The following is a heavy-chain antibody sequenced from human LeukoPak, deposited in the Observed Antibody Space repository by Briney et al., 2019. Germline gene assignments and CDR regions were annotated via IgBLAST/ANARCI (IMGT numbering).Heavy chain of an antibody. D-gene: IGHD6-19*01. CDR2: IYHSGST. J-gene: IGHJ4*02. CDR1: GGSISSGGYS. V-gene: IGHV4-30-2*01. CDR3: ARGPEPPGIAVAGTPPN. Sequence: SETLSLTCAVSGGSISSGGYSWSWIRQPPGKGLEWIGYIYHSGSTYYNPSLKSRVTISVDRSKNQFSLKLSSVTAADTAVYYCARGPEPPGIAVAGTPPNWGQGTLVTVSS.